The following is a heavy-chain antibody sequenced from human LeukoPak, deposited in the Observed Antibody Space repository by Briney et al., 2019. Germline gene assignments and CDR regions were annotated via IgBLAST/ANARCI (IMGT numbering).Heavy chain of an antibody. CDR2: IYSGGAT. CDR3: ARDSTVNRGSDWIYYFDC. V-gene: IGHV3-66*01. J-gene: IGHJ4*02. CDR1: GFTVNRTY. D-gene: IGHD3-9*01. Sequence: GGSLRLSCAASGFTVNRTYMSWVRQAPGRGLEWVSVIYSGGATYYSDSVKGRFTISRDNSKNTLRLQMNSLRAEDTAVYYCARDSTVNRGSDWIYYFDCWGQGTLVTVSS.